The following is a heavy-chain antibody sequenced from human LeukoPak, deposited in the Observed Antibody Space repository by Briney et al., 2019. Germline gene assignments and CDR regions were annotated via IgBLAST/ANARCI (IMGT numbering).Heavy chain of an antibody. CDR3: ARVAETDYLNYFDY. D-gene: IGHD4-11*01. V-gene: IGHV4-59*08. J-gene: IGHJ4*02. CDR1: GDSISSYY. Sequence: SETLSLTCSVSGDSISSYYWGWIRQSPGKGLEWIGHIHYSGSTKYNPSLKSRVIISVDTSKNQFSLKLSSVTAADTAVYYCARVAETDYLNYFDYWGQGTLVTVSS. CDR2: IHYSGST.